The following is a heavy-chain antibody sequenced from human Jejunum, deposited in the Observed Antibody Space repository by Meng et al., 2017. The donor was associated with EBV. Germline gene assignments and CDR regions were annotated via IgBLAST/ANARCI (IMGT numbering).Heavy chain of an antibody. Sequence: HLQPSQPTPAISLAPPSSPCPSPAVSVSSVSYSWSSIRLARAKGLELIGFISYVGSTHYNPSLNGRVTISVDMSNNQFSLKLRSVTAADTAVYYCARSGGHEQWLNFDPWGQGTLVTVSS. CDR3: ARSGGHEQWLNFDP. CDR2: ISYVGST. CDR1: AVSVSSVSYS. V-gene: IGHV4-61*01. J-gene: IGHJ5*02. D-gene: IGHD6-19*01.